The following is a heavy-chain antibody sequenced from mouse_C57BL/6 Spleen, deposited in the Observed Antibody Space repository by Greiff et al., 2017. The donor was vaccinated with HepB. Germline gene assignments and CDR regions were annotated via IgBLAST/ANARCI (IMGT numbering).Heavy chain of an antibody. CDR3: ARLVGRGAMDY. CDR1: GFTFSDYG. CDR2: ISSGSSTI. J-gene: IGHJ4*01. Sequence: DVMLVESGGGLVKPGGSLKLSCAASGFTFSDYGMHWVRQAREKGLEWVAYISSGSSTIYYADTVKGRFTISRDNAKNTLFLQMTSLRSEDTAMYYCARLVGRGAMDYWGQGTSVTVSS. V-gene: IGHV5-17*01. D-gene: IGHD1-1*02.